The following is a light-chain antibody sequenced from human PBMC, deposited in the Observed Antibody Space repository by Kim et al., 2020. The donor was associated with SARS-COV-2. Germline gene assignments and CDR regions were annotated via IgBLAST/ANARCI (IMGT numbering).Light chain of an antibody. CDR1: QSVSSY. CDR2: DAS. Sequence: LSTGERATLPCRASQSVSSYLAWYQQKPGQAPRLLIYDASNRATGIPARFSGSGSGTDFTLTISSLEPEDFAVYYCQQRSNWPPYTFGQGTKLEI. V-gene: IGKV3-11*01. J-gene: IGKJ2*01. CDR3: QQRSNWPPYT.